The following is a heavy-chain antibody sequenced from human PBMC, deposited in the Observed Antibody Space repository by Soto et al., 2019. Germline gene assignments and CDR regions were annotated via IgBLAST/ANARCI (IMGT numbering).Heavy chain of an antibody. Sequence: QVQLVQSGAEVKKPGASVKVSCKASGYTFTSYGISWVRQAPGQGLEWMGWISAYNGNTNYAQKLQGRVTMTTDTSKRKADMQLGSLGTDDTAGYACAGGPDGDYWGQGTLMTVAA. V-gene: IGHV1-18*01. CDR1: GYTFTSYG. CDR3: AGGPDGDY. CDR2: ISAYNGNT. J-gene: IGHJ4*02.